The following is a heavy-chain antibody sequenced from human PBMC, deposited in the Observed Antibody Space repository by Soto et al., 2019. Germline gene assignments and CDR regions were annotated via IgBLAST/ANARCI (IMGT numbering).Heavy chain of an antibody. V-gene: IGHV1-46*01. J-gene: IGHJ4*02. CDR1: GYIFTAYS. CDR2: VNPSGGST. D-gene: IGHD6-6*01. CDR3: ARSVSFIAPRPDY. Sequence: QVQLVQSGAEVKKPGASVKVSCKASGYIFTAYSMHWVRQAPGQGLEWMGVVNPSGGSTNYAQKFQGRITMTRDTSTSTVYMDLSSLTSEDTAVYYCARSVSFIAPRPDYWGQGTLVSVSS.